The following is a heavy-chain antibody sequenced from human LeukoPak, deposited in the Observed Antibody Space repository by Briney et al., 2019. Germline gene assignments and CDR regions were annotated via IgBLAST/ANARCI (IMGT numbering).Heavy chain of an antibody. J-gene: IGHJ3*02. CDR2: ISSISTYI. CDR1: GFTFRSYS. D-gene: IGHD3-22*01. V-gene: IGHV3-21*01. CDR3: ARDQNRFYYDSSGGDAFDI. Sequence: PGESLRLSCAASGFTFRSYSMNWVRQAPGKGLEWVSSISSISTYIYYADSVRGRFTISRDNAKNSLYLQMNSLRAEDTAVYYCARDQNRFYYDSSGGDAFDIWGQGTMVTVSS.